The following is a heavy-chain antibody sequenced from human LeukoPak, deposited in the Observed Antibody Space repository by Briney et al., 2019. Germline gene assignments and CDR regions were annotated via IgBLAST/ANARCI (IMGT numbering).Heavy chain of an antibody. V-gene: IGHV4-31*03. J-gene: IGHJ4*02. CDR1: GGSISSGGYY. Sequence: SETLSLTCTVSGGSISSGGYYWSWIRQHPGKGLEWIGYIYYSGSTYYNPSLKSRVTMSVDPSKNQFSLKLSSVTAADTAVYYCARAPAATGTDYFDYWGQGTLVTVSS. D-gene: IGHD6-13*01. CDR3: ARAPAATGTDYFDY. CDR2: IYYSGST.